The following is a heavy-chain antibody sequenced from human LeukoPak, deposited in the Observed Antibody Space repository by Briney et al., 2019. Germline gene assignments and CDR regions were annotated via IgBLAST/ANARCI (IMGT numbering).Heavy chain of an antibody. J-gene: IGHJ4*02. CDR3: ARGAPNAMLPDPVHDY. D-gene: IGHD2-15*01. CDR1: GYTFTSYY. V-gene: IGHV1-46*01. Sequence: ASVKVSCKASGYTFTSYYMHWVRQAPGQGLEWMGIINPSGGSTSYAQKFQGRVTMTRDTSTSTVYMELSGLRSEDTAVYYCARGAPNAMLPDPVHDYWGQGTLVTVSS. CDR2: INPSGGST.